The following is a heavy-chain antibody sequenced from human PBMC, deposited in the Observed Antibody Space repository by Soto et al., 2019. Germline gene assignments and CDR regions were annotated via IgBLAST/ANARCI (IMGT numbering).Heavy chain of an antibody. V-gene: IGHV3-21*01. D-gene: IGHD5-12*01. J-gene: IGHJ6*02. CDR1: RFSFSSFS. CDR3: ARDLHLRPIYYYYGIDG. CDR2: ISSSSTKI. Sequence: EAQLVESGGGLVKPGGSLRLSCAASRFSFSSFSMNWVRQAPGKGLEWVSSISSSSTKIYYADSVKGRFTISRDDAKISLYLQMNSLTAEDTAVYYCARDLHLRPIYYYYGIDGWGQGTTVTVYS.